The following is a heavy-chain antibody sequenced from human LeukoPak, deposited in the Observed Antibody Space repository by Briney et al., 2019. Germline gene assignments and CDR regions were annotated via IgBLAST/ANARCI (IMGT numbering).Heavy chain of an antibody. CDR2: INHSGST. Sequence: SETLSLTCAVYGGSFSGYHWSWIRQPPGKGLEWIGEINHSGSTNYNPSLESRVTISVDTSKNQFSLKLSSVTAAGTAAYYCARGKYFWSHWGQGTLVTVSS. J-gene: IGHJ4*02. CDR3: ARGKYFWSH. D-gene: IGHD3-3*01. CDR1: GGSFSGYH. V-gene: IGHV4-34*01.